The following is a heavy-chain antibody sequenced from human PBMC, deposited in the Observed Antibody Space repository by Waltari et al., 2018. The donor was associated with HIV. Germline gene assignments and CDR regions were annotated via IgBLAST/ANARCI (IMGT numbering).Heavy chain of an antibody. CDR1: TYTFTTYA. Sequence: QVQLVQSGSDLKKPGASVNVSCKASTYTFTTYALNWLRTAPGQGLEWMGWINTRTGNPTYAQAFTGRFVFSLDTSVSTAYLQITSLKAEDTAIYYCARVDGSASFSFDSWGQGALVTVSS. CDR2: INTRTGNP. D-gene: IGHD1-1*01. V-gene: IGHV7-4-1*02. J-gene: IGHJ4*02. CDR3: ARVDGSASFSFDS.